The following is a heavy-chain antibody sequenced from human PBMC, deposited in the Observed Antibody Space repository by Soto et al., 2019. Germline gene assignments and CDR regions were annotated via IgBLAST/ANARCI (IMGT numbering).Heavy chain of an antibody. V-gene: IGHV4-59*11. CDR1: GGSISGHY. CDR3: ARVGSSGWSPDY. D-gene: IGHD6-19*01. CDR2: IFYSGGT. J-gene: IGHJ4*02. Sequence: QVQLQESGPGLVKPSETLSLICTVSGGSISGHYWTWIRQPPGKVLEWIGYIFYSGGTNYNAALKSRVTIAVDTAKNQFSRKLSAGTAADTAVDDWARVGSSGWSPDYWGPGILVTVS.